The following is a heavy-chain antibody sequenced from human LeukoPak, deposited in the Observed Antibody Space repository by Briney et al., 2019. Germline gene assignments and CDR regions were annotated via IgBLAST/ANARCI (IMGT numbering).Heavy chain of an antibody. Sequence: NPSETLSLTCTVSGGSISSRSYYWGWIRQPPGKGLEWIEKVSDSGNTYYSPSLRSRVTISIDMSKNQFSLKLSSVTATDTAVYYCARGEEVLDYFDYWGQGTLVTVSS. D-gene: IGHD3-16*01. CDR1: GGSISSRSYY. V-gene: IGHV4-39*01. CDR2: VSDSGNT. J-gene: IGHJ4*02. CDR3: ARGEEVLDYFDY.